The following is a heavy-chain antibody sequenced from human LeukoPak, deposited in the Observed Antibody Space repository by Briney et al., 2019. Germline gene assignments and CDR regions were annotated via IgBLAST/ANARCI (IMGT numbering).Heavy chain of an antibody. Sequence: AGGSLRLSCAVSGFTFSSYWMHWVRQAPGKGLVWVSRIDRDGSRINYADSVKGRFTISRDNGKNTLFPQMNSLRAEDAAVYYCVRGNDYGGPHYWGQGTLVTVSS. CDR2: IDRDGSRI. CDR1: GFTFSSYW. J-gene: IGHJ4*02. CDR3: VRGNDYGGPHY. V-gene: IGHV3-74*01. D-gene: IGHD4-23*01.